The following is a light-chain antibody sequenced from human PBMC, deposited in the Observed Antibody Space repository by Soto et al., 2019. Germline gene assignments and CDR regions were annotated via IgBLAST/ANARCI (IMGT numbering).Light chain of an antibody. Sequence: EIVLTQSPATLSLSPGERATLSCRASQSVGYNLAWYQQKPGQAPRLLIYAASNRATGVPARFSGSGSGTDFTLTISSLEPEDFAVYYCQQRGDWPLYTFGQGSKLEIK. CDR1: QSVGYN. CDR2: AAS. CDR3: QQRGDWPLYT. V-gene: IGKV3-11*01. J-gene: IGKJ2*01.